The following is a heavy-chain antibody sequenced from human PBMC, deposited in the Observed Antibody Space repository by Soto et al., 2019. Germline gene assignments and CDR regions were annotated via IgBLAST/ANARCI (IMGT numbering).Heavy chain of an antibody. V-gene: IGHV3-23*01. Sequence: GSLRLSCAASGFTFIDYAMYCFLQSPVEGLEWASHIGATGNWPQYTDSVKGRFTISRDNSKNTLYLHMNSLRVEDTAVYYCAKDAIPFNSRNDGFDVWGQGTTVTVSS. CDR2: IGATGNWP. CDR3: AKDAIPFNSRNDGFDV. D-gene: IGHD2-2*02. J-gene: IGHJ3*01. CDR1: GFTFIDYA.